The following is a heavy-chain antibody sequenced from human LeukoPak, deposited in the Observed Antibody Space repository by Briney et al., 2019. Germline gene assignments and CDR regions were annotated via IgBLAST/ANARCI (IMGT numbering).Heavy chain of an antibody. CDR3: ARGLGSGYYYGGSNWFDP. CDR1: GGSFSGYY. Sequence: SETLSLTCAVYGGSFSGYYWSWIRQPPGKGLEWIGEINHSGSTNYNPSLKSRVTISVDTSKNQFSLKLSSVTAADTAVYYCARGLGSGYYYGGSNWFDPWGQGTLVTVSS. V-gene: IGHV4-34*01. CDR2: INHSGST. D-gene: IGHD3-22*01. J-gene: IGHJ5*02.